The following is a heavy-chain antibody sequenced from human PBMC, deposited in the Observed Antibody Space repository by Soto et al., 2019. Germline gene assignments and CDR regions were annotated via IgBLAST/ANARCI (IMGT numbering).Heavy chain of an antibody. D-gene: IGHD3-22*01. CDR1: GYTFTGYY. V-gene: IGHV1-2*02. J-gene: IGHJ6*02. Sequence: ASVKVSCKASGYTFTGYYMHWVRQAPGQGLEWMGWINPNSGGTNYAQKFQGRVTMTRDTSISTAYMELSRLRSDDTAVYYCARTHYYDSSGYGMDVWGQGTTVTVSS. CDR2: INPNSGGT. CDR3: ARTHYYDSSGYGMDV.